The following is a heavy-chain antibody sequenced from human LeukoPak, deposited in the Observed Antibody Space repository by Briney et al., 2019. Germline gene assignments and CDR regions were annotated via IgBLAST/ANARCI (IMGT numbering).Heavy chain of an antibody. V-gene: IGHV4-4*07. J-gene: IGHJ4*02. CDR1: GASISDYW. CDR3: ASAPSGCGGTCSFDS. Sequence: SETLSLTCTVPGASISDYWWSWIRQPAGKGLEWIGRVYADADRDSNYNPSLRSRVTVSVDTSTNQFSLKLISVTAADTAVYYCASAPSGCGGTCSFDSWGQGTLVTVSS. CDR2: VYADADRDS. D-gene: IGHD2-15*01.